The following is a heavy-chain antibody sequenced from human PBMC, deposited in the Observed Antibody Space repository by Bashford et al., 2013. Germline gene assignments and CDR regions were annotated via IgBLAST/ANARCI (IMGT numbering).Heavy chain of an antibody. Sequence: WVRQAPGQGLEWMGGIIPIFGTANYAQKFQGRVTITADESTSTAYMELSSLRSEDTAVYYCARNVGIAAAWGQGTLVTVSS. D-gene: IGHD6-13*01. CDR3: ARNVGIAAA. J-gene: IGHJ4*02. V-gene: IGHV1-69*01. CDR2: IIPIFGTA.